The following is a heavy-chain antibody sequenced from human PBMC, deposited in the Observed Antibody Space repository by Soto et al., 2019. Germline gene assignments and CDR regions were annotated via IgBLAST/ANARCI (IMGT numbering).Heavy chain of an antibody. CDR1: GFTFDDYA. D-gene: IGHD6-13*01. CDR3: AKDISQYSSTWYYFDY. Sequence: GGSLRLSCAASGFTFDDYAMHWVRQAPGKGLEWVSGISWNSGNIGYADSVKGRFTISRDNAKNSLYLQMNSLRAEDTALYFCAKDISQYSSTWYYFDYWGLGTLVTVSS. CDR2: ISWNSGNI. V-gene: IGHV3-9*01. J-gene: IGHJ4*02.